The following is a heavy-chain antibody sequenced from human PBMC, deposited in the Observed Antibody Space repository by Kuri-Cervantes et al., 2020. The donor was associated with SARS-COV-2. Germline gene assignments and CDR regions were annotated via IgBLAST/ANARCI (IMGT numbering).Heavy chain of an antibody. CDR1: GGSISSSNYY. J-gene: IGHJ6*03. D-gene: IGHD3-3*01. Sequence: SETLSLTCTVSGGSISSSNYYWGWIRQPPGKGLEWIGSIYYSGSTYYNPSLKSRVTISVDTSKNQFSLKLSSVTAADTAVYYCARQRDYDFWSGYYYMDVWGKGTTVTVSS. CDR3: ARQRDYDFWSGYYYMDV. CDR2: IYYSGST. V-gene: IGHV4-39*01.